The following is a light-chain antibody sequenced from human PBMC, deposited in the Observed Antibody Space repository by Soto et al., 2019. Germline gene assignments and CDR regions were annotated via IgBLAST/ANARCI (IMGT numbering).Light chain of an antibody. CDR2: KGT. CDR3: CSSAPESTYV. CDR1: SSDVGAYNS. Sequence: QSVLAQPASVSGSPGQSITISCTGTSSDVGAYNSVSWYQQHPHKAPQVIIYKGTQRHSGVSNRFSGSTSGNAASLTISGLQADDEADYFCCSSAPESTYVFGSGTKVTVL. V-gene: IGLV2-23*01. J-gene: IGLJ1*01.